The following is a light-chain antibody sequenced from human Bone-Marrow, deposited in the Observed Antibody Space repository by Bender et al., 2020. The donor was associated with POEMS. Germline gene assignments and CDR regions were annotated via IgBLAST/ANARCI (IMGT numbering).Light chain of an antibody. Sequence: QSVLTQPPSASGTPGQRVTISCSGSSSKFGSYPVNWYQQLPGAAPKLFIFNNSQRPSGVPDRFSGYNSCTSASLSICGLLSDDEAYFYCATWDDSLNGWVFGGGTKLTVL. CDR1: SSKFGSYP. J-gene: IGLJ3*02. V-gene: IGLV1-44*01. CDR3: ATWDDSLNGWV. CDR2: NNS.